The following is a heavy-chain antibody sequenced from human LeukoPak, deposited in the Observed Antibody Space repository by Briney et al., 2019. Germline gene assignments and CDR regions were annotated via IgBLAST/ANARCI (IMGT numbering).Heavy chain of an antibody. CDR1: GFSFNTYD. CDR3: VKPLSVPLGILAWGLKPYKHNYHGMDV. CDR2: ISSSGTTI. Sequence: GGSLRLSCVASGFSFNTYDMNWVRQAPGKGLEWVSYISSSGTTIHYADSVWGRFTVSRDNARNSVYLQMNGLRDEDTAMYYCVKPLSVPLGILAWGLKPYKHNYHGMDVWGQGTTVTVSS. D-gene: IGHD3-16*01. J-gene: IGHJ6*02. V-gene: IGHV3-48*02.